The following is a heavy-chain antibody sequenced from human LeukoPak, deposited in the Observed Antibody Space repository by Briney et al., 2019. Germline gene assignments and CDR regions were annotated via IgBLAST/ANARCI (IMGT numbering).Heavy chain of an antibody. CDR1: GGSISSGSYY. J-gene: IGHJ4*02. CDR3: ARAPPKYYDFLFDY. Sequence: KPSETLSLTCTVSGGSISSGSYYWSWIRQPAGKGLEWIGRIYTSGSTNYNPSLKSRVTISVDTSKNQFSLKLSSVTAADTAVYYCARAPPKYYDFLFDYWGQGTLVTVSS. CDR2: IYTSGST. D-gene: IGHD3-3*01. V-gene: IGHV4-61*02.